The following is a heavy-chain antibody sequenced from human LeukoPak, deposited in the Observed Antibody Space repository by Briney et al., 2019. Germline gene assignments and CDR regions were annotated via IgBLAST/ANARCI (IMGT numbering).Heavy chain of an antibody. CDR1: GFTFSSYS. J-gene: IGHJ4*02. CDR2: ISSSNSYI. CDR3: AKDGNWARFEN. D-gene: IGHD7-27*01. Sequence: GGSLRLSCAASGFTFSSYSMNWVRQAPGKGLEWASSISSSNSYIYYADSVKGRFTISRDNAKNSLYLQMNSPRAEDTAAYYCAKDGNWARFENWGQGTLVTVSS. V-gene: IGHV3-21*04.